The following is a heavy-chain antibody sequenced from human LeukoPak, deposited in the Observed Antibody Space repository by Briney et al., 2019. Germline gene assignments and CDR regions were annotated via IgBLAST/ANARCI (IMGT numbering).Heavy chain of an antibody. D-gene: IGHD3-16*01. CDR2: INHSGST. V-gene: IGHV4-34*01. CDR1: GGSFSGYY. Sequence: PSETLSLTCAVYGGSFSGYYWSWICQPPGKGLEWIGEINHSGSTNYNPSLKSRVTISVDTSKNQFSLKLSSVTAADTAVYYCARGFGGGASLQGDAFDIWGQGTMVTVSS. CDR3: ARGFGGGASLQGDAFDI. J-gene: IGHJ3*02.